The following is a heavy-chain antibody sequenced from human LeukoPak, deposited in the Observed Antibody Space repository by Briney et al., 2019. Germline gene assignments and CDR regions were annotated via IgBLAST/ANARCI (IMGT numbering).Heavy chain of an antibody. J-gene: IGHJ6*03. D-gene: IGHD6-19*01. Sequence: SGGSLRLPCAASGFTFSSYSMNWVRQAPGKGLEWVSSISSSSSYIYYADSVKGRFTISRDNAKNSLYLQMNSLRAEDTAVYYCAREVAGTRESLYYYYMDVWGKGTTVTISS. CDR1: GFTFSSYS. CDR3: AREVAGTRESLYYYYMDV. V-gene: IGHV3-21*01. CDR2: ISSSSSYI.